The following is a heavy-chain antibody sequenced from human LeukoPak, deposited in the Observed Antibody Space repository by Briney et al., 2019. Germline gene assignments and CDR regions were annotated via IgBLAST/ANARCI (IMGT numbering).Heavy chain of an antibody. V-gene: IGHV3-15*01. CDR1: GFTFSNTW. J-gene: IGHJ4*02. CDR2: IQSKTDGGTT. Sequence: EPGGSLRLSCAASGFTFSNTWMNWVRQAPGKGREWVGRIQSKTDGGTTEYAAAVKGTFTISRNDSKTTLYLQMNSLKTEDTAVYYCATLTVRGVINIWGQGTLVTVSS. D-gene: IGHD3-10*01. CDR3: ATLTVRGVINI.